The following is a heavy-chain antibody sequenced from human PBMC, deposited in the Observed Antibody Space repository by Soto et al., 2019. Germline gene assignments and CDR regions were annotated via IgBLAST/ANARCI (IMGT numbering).Heavy chain of an antibody. Sequence: QVQLVQSGAEVKKPGSSVKVSCKASGGTFSSYAITWVRQAPGQGLEWMGGIIPIFGTANYAQKFQARVTITGEQSXRXPYMELSSLSSEDTAVYYCARDRGPSSGYYPYWFDPWGQGPLVTVSS. J-gene: IGHJ5*02. CDR1: GGTFSSYA. CDR2: IIPIFGTA. V-gene: IGHV1-69*12. CDR3: ARDRGPSSGYYPYWFDP. D-gene: IGHD3-22*01.